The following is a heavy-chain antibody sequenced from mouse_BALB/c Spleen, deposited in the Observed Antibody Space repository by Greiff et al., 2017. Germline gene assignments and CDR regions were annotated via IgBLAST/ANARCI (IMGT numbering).Heavy chain of an antibody. D-gene: IGHD2-1*01. CDR1: GYSITSDYA. J-gene: IGHJ2*01. CDR2: ISYSGST. Sequence: EVKLVESGPGLVKPSQSLSLTCTVTGYSITSDYAWNWIRQFPGNKLEWMGYISYSGSTSYNPSLKSRISITRDTSKNQFFLQLNSVTTEDTATYYCARNYYGSLDYWGQGTTLTVSS. CDR3: ARNYYGSLDY. V-gene: IGHV3-2*02.